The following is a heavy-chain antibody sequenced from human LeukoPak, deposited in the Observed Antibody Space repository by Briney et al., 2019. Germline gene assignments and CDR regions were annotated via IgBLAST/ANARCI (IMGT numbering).Heavy chain of an antibody. Sequence: ASVKVSCKASGYTFTSYGISWVRQAPGQGLEWMGWISAYNGNTNYAQKLQGRVTITADKSTSTAYMELSSLRSEDTAVYYCARDQRSIAVAGNFDYWGQGTLVTVSS. CDR2: ISAYNGNT. V-gene: IGHV1-18*01. CDR1: GYTFTSYG. J-gene: IGHJ4*02. D-gene: IGHD6-19*01. CDR3: ARDQRSIAVAGNFDY.